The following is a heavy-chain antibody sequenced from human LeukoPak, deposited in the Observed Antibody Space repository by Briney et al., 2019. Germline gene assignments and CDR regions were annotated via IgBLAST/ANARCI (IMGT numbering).Heavy chain of an antibody. CDR3: AKDRAEYSSSATFDY. J-gene: IGHJ4*02. D-gene: IGHD6-6*01. Sequence: GGSLRLSCAASGFTFSSYAMSWVRQAPGKGLAWVSAISGSGGSTYYADSVKGRFTISRDNSKNTLYLQMNSLRAEDTAVYYCAKDRAEYSSSATFDYWGQGTLVTVSS. CDR2: ISGSGGST. CDR1: GFTFSSYA. V-gene: IGHV3-23*01.